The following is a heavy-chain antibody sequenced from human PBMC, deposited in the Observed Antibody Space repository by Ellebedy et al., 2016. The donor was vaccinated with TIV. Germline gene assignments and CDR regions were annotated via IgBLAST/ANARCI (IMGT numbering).Heavy chain of an antibody. V-gene: IGHV3-33*01. J-gene: IGHJ6*02. CDR3: ARAVDSGRDMDV. CDR1: GFSFRDYG. CDR2: ICYDGSNK. D-gene: IGHD1-26*01. Sequence: GGSLRLXCAASGFSFRDYGMHWVRQAPGKGLEWVAIICYDGSNKDYVDHVKGRFTISRDNSKNTLYLQMNTLRAEDTAVYYCARAVDSGRDMDVWGQGTTVTVSS.